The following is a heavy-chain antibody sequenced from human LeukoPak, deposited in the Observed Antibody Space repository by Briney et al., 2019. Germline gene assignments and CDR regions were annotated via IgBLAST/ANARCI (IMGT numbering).Heavy chain of an antibody. CDR3: AGFGGSPNYAMDV. D-gene: IGHD3-10*01. CDR1: GGSISSYY. V-gene: IGHV4-59*01. CDR2: IYYSGST. J-gene: IGHJ6*02. Sequence: TSETLSLTCTVSGGSISSYYWSWIRQPPGKGLEWIGYIYYSGSTNYNPSLKSRVTISVDTSKNQFSLKLSSVTAADTAVYYCAGFGGSPNYAMDVWGQGTTVTVSS.